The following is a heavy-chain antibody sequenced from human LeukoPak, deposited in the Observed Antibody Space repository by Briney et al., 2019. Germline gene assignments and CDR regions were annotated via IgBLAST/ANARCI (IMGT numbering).Heavy chain of an antibody. V-gene: IGHV3-73*01. CDR3: TRHSSWYGY. J-gene: IGHJ4*02. CDR2: IRSKANSYAT. Sequence: SGGSLKLSCAASGFTFSGSAMHWVRQASGKGLEWVGRIRSKANSYATAYAASVKGGFTISRDDSKNTAYLQMNSLKTEDTALYYCTRHSSWYGYWGQGTLVTVSS. D-gene: IGHD6-13*01. CDR1: GFTFSGSA.